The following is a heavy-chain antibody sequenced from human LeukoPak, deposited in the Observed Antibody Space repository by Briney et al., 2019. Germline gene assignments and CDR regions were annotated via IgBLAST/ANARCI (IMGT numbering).Heavy chain of an antibody. D-gene: IGHD5-12*01. J-gene: IGHJ6*03. V-gene: IGHV1-69*13. CDR2: IIPIFGTA. CDR3: ARLVRGYSGYDYVNYYYMDV. CDR1: GGTFSSYA. Sequence: ASVKVSCKASGGTFSSYAISWVRQAPGQGLEWMGGIIPIFGTANYAQKFQGRVTITADESTSTAYMELSSLRSEDTAVYYCARLVRGYSGYDYVNYYYMDVWGKGTTVTVSS.